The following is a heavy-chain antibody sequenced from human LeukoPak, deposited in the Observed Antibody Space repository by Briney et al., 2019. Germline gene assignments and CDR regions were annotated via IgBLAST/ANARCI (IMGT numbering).Heavy chain of an antibody. D-gene: IGHD3-9*01. CDR3: AKWGDYDILTGYYVPDY. Sequence: GGSLRLSCAASGFTFSSYGMHWVRQAPGKGLEWVAVIWYDGSSKYYADSVKGRFTISRDNSKNTLYLQVNSLRAEDTAVYYCAKWGDYDILTGYYVPDYWGQGTLVTVSS. J-gene: IGHJ4*02. CDR2: IWYDGSSK. CDR1: GFTFSSYG. V-gene: IGHV3-33*06.